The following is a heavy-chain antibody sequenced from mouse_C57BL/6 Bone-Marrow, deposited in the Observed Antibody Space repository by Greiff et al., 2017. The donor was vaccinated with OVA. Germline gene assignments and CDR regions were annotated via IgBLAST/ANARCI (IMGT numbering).Heavy chain of an antibody. J-gene: IGHJ3*01. CDR3: AKRWLLRFAY. D-gene: IGHD2-3*01. CDR2: INPGSGGT. Sequence: QVQLKESGAELVRPGTSVKVSCKASGYAFTNYLIEWVKQRPGQGLEWIGVINPGSGGTNYNEKFKGKATLTADKSSSTAYMQLSSLTSEDSAVYFCAKRWLLRFAYWGQGTLVTVSA. CDR1: GYAFTNYL. V-gene: IGHV1-54*01.